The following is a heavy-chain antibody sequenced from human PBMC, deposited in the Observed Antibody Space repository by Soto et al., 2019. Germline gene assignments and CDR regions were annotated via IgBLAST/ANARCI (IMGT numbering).Heavy chain of an antibody. CDR2: INAGNGNT. D-gene: IGHD6-13*01. CDR3: ARDNSSWYWDNWFDP. V-gene: IGHV1-3*01. CDR1: GYTFTSYA. J-gene: IGHJ5*02. Sequence: ASVKVSCKASGYTFTSYAMHWVRQAPGQRLEWMGWINAGNGNTKYSQKFQGRVTITRDTSASTAYMELSSLRSEDTAVYYCARDNSSWYWDNWFDPWGQGTLVTVSS.